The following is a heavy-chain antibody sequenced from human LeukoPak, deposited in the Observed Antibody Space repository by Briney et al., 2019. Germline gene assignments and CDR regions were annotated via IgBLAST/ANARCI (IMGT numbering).Heavy chain of an antibody. CDR3: AKDLRRRYYFGSGSRGGTFDI. V-gene: IGHV3-30*18. D-gene: IGHD3-10*01. J-gene: IGHJ3*02. CDR2: ISYDGSNK. Sequence: GGSLRLSCAASRFTFSRYGMQWVRQAPGKGLEWVAVISYDGSNKYYADSVKGRFTISRDNSKNTLYLQMNSLRAEDTAVYYCAKDLRRRYYFGSGSRGGTFDIWGQGTMVTVSS. CDR1: RFTFSRYG.